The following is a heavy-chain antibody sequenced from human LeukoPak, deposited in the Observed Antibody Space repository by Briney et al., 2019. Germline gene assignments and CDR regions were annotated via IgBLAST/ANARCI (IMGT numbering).Heavy chain of an antibody. CDR2: VKPADSET. D-gene: IGHD2-21*02. CDR1: GYTYTNYW. CDR3: ASAYHGDSSWAY. J-gene: IGHJ4*02. V-gene: IGHV5-51*01. Sequence: GESLKISCKGSGYTYTNYWIGWVRQMPGQGLEWMAFVKPADSETRYRPSFQGQVTISADKSVSTAYLQWSSLRASDTAMYYCASAYHGDSSWAYWGLGTLVTVSS.